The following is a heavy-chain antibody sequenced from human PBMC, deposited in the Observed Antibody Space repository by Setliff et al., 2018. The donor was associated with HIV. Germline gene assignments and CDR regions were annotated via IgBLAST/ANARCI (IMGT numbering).Heavy chain of an antibody. CDR3: ARDQKGYSYGYFDS. V-gene: IGHV4-4*07. Sequence: SETLSLTCTSSGDSISGYYWSWIRQPAGKGLEWIGRMHTSGNTNYNPSLKSRVTMSVDTSKNQFSLRLSSVTAADTAVYYCARDQKGYSYGYFDSWGQGTLGTGSA. D-gene: IGHD5-18*01. CDR2: MHTSGNT. J-gene: IGHJ4*02. CDR1: GDSISGYY.